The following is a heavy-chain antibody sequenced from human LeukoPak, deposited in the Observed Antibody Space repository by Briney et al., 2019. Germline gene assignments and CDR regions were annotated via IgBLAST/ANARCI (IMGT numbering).Heavy chain of an antibody. CDR2: ISGSGGST. CDR3: PKYPDQYSSSWYGPRFDY. D-gene: IGHD6-13*01. Sequence: PGGSLRLSCAASGFTFSSYAMSWVRQAPGKGLEWVSAISGSGGSTYYADSVKGLFTISRNNSKNTLYLQLNSLRAEDTAVNYVPKYPDQYSSSWYGPRFDYWGQGTLVTVSS. CDR1: GFTFSSYA. V-gene: IGHV3-23*01. J-gene: IGHJ4*02.